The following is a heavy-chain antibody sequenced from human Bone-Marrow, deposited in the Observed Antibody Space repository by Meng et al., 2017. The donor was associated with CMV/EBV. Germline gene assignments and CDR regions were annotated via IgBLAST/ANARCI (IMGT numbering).Heavy chain of an antibody. J-gene: IGHJ4*02. Sequence: GESLKISCAASGFTFSSYSMNWVRQAPGKGLGWVSSISSSSSNIYYADSVKGRFTISRDNAKNSLYLQMNSLRAEDTAVYYCASPYDFWSGVPPVYWGQGTLVTVSS. CDR2: ISSSSSNI. V-gene: IGHV3-21*01. D-gene: IGHD3-3*01. CDR3: ASPYDFWSGVPPVY. CDR1: GFTFSSYS.